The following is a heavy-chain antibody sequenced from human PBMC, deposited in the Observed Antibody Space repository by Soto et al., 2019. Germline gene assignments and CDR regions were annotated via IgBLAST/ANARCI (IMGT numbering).Heavy chain of an antibody. J-gene: IGHJ4*02. CDR2: IYDSGST. V-gene: IGHV4-30-4*01. CDR1: GGSISSAYYY. CDR3: ARGPSGDKFDY. D-gene: IGHD7-27*01. Sequence: QVQLQESGPGLVKPSQTLSLTCTVSGGSISSAYYYWSWIRQPPGKGLEWIGHIYDSGSTYSNPSLQSQVTISMDTSKNQFSLKLSSVTAADTAVYYCARGPSGDKFDYWGQGTLVTVSS.